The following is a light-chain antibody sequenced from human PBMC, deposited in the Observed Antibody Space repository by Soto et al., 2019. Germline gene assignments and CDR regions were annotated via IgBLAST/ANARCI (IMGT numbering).Light chain of an antibody. V-gene: IGLV2-14*01. CDR2: DVS. J-gene: IGLJ3*02. Sequence: QSALTQPASVSGSPGQSIAISCTGTSSDVGGYNYVSWYQQPPGKAPKLIIYDVSDRPSGVSNRFSGSKSGNTASLTISGLQADDEADYYCSSSTSQSTVVFGGGTKVTVL. CDR1: SSDVGGYNY. CDR3: SSSTSQSTVV.